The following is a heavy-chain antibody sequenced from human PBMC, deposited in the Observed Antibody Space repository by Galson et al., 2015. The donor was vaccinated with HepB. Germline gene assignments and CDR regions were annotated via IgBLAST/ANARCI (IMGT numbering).Heavy chain of an antibody. CDR3: AKGNYYDSSGYYSTGGVWDY. CDR2: ISGSGGST. D-gene: IGHD3-22*01. J-gene: IGHJ4*02. Sequence: SLRLSCAASGFTFSSYAMSWVRQAPGKGLEWVSAISGSGGSTYYADSVKGRFTISRDNSKNTLYLQMNSLRAEDTAVYYCAKGNYYDSSGYYSTGGVWDYWGQGTLVTVSS. CDR1: GFTFSSYA. V-gene: IGHV3-23*01.